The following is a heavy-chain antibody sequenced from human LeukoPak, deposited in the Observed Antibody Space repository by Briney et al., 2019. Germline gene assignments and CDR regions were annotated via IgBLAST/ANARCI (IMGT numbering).Heavy chain of an antibody. V-gene: IGHV1-18*01. J-gene: IGHJ6*02. CDR1: GYTFTSYG. D-gene: IGHD1-7*01. CDR2: ISAYNGNT. CDR3: ARGELELLSGYYGMDV. Sequence: ASVKVSCKASGYTFTSYGISWVRQAPGQGLEWMGWISAYNGNTNYAQKLQGRVTMTTDTSMSTAYMELRSLRSDDTAVYYCARGELELLSGYYGMDVWGQGTTVTVSS.